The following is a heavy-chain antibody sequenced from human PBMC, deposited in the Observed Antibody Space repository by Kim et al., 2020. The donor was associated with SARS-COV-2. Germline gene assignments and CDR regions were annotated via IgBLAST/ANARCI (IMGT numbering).Heavy chain of an antibody. J-gene: IGHJ6*02. Sequence: GGSLRLSCAASGFTFSDYYMSWIRQAPGKGLEWVSYISSSSSYTNYADSVKGRFTISRDNAKNSLYLQMNSLRAEDTAVYYCARDRSSSWYSVYGMDVWGQGTTVTVSS. D-gene: IGHD6-13*01. V-gene: IGHV3-11*05. CDR3: ARDRSSSWYSVYGMDV. CDR1: GFTFSDYY. CDR2: ISSSSSYT.